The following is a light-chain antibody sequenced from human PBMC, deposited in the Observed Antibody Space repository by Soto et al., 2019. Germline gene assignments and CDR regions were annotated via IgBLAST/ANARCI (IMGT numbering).Light chain of an antibody. CDR3: QQFNDYPLT. J-gene: IGKJ4*01. V-gene: IGKV1-9*01. CDR1: QAISSY. Sequence: DIQLTQSPSFLSASVGDGVTITCRASQAISSYLAWYQQKPGKPPKLLIYGASTLQSDVPSRFSGSGSGTEFTLTVSSLQAEDSATYYCQQFNDYPLTFGGGTKVDIK. CDR2: GAS.